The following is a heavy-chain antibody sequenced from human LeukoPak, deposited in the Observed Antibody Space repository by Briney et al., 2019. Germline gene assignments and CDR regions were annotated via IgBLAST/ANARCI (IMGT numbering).Heavy chain of an antibody. V-gene: IGHV4-59*01. CDR1: GGSISSYY. Sequence: PSETLSLTCTVAGGSISSYYWGWIRQPPGKGLEWIGYIYYSGSTNYNPSLKSRVTISVDTSKNQFSLKLSSVTAADTAVYYCAREYSSSSAFDYWGQGTLVTVSS. CDR2: IYYSGST. J-gene: IGHJ4*02. D-gene: IGHD6-6*01. CDR3: AREYSSSSAFDY.